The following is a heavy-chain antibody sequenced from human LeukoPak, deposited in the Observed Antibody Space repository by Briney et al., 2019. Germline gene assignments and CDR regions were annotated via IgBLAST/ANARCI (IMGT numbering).Heavy chain of an antibody. Sequence: ASVKVSCKASGYSFTSYGISWVRQAPGQGLEWIGWISAYNGNTNYAQKLQGRVTMTADTSTSTAYMELRSLRSDDTAVYYCARAFSARGFPDYWGQGTLVTVSS. CDR1: GYSFTSYG. V-gene: IGHV1-18*01. CDR3: ARAFSARGFPDY. D-gene: IGHD2-15*01. CDR2: ISAYNGNT. J-gene: IGHJ4*02.